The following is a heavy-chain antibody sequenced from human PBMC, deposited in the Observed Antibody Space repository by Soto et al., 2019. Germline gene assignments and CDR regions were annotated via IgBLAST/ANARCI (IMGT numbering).Heavy chain of an antibody. CDR2: IIPIFGTA. CDR3: ARDPHYGDYRNFDY. Sequence: QVQLVQSGAEVKKPGSSVKVSCKASGGTFSRYAISWVRQAPGQGLEWMGGIIPIFGTANYAQKFQGRVTITADESTSTAYMELSSLRSEDTAVYYCARDPHYGDYRNFDYWGQGTLVTVSS. CDR1: GGTFSRYA. D-gene: IGHD4-17*01. V-gene: IGHV1-69*12. J-gene: IGHJ4*02.